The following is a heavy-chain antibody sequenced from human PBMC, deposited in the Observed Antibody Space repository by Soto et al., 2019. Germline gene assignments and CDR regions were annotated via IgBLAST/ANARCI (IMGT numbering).Heavy chain of an antibody. Sequence: ASVKVSCKASGYTFTSYGISWVRQAPGQGLEWMGWISAYNGNTNYAQKLQGRVTMTTDTSTSTAYMELRSLRSDDTAVYYCARDMYYDFWSGYSATDYWGQGTLVTVPQ. CDR3: ARDMYYDFWSGYSATDY. J-gene: IGHJ4*02. CDR1: GYTFTSYG. CDR2: ISAYNGNT. V-gene: IGHV1-18*01. D-gene: IGHD3-3*01.